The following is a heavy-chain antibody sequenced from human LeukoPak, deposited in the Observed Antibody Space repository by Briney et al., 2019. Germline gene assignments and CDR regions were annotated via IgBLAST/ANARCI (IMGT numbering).Heavy chain of an antibody. CDR2: IYPGDSDT. CDR3: ARYVEMATISYFDY. Sequence: GESLKISCKGSGYSFTSYWIGGVRQMPGKGLEWMGIIYPGDSDTRYSPSFQGQVTISADKSISTAHLQWSSLKASDTAMYYCARYVEMATISYFDYWGQGTLVTVSS. CDR1: GYSFTSYW. J-gene: IGHJ4*02. D-gene: IGHD5-24*01. V-gene: IGHV5-51*01.